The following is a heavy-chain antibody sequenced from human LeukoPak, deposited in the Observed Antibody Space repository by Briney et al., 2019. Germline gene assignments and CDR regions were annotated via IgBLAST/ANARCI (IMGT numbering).Heavy chain of an antibody. CDR2: FDPEDGET. D-gene: IGHD4-17*01. J-gene: IGHJ4*02. CDR3: ATLIGDYPHYFDY. CDR1: GYTLTELS. Sequence: ASVKVSCKVSGYTLTELSMRWVRQAPGKGLEWMGGFDPEDGETIYAQKFQGRVTMTEDTSTDTAYMELSSLRSEATAVYYCATLIGDYPHYFDYWGQGTLVTVPS. V-gene: IGHV1-24*01.